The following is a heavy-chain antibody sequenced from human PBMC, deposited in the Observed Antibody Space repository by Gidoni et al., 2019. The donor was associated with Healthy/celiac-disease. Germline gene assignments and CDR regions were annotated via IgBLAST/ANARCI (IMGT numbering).Heavy chain of an antibody. CDR3: ARHPVIAPLPTDY. CDR2: IYYSGST. J-gene: IGHJ4*02. Sequence: QLQLQESGPGLVKPSETLSLTCTVSGGSISSSSYYWGWIRQPPGKGLEWIGSIYYSGSTYYNPSLKSRVTISVDTSKNQFSLKLSSVTAADTAVYYCARHPVIAPLPTDYWGQGTLVTVSS. V-gene: IGHV4-39*01. CDR1: GGSISSSSYY. D-gene: IGHD3-10*01.